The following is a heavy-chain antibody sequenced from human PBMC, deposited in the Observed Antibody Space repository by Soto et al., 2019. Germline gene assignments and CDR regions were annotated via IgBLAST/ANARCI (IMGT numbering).Heavy chain of an antibody. CDR2: ISWNSGSI. CDR1: GFTFDDYA. V-gene: IGHV3-9*01. J-gene: IGHJ3*02. D-gene: IGHD6-19*01. CDR3: AKGYDAEWLVRHDAFDI. Sequence: EVQLVESGGGLVQPGRSLRLSCAASGFTFDDYAMHWVRQAPGKGLEWVSGISWNSGSIGYADSVKGRFTISRDNAKNSLYLQMNSLRAEDTALYYCAKGYDAEWLVRHDAFDIWGQGTMVTVSS.